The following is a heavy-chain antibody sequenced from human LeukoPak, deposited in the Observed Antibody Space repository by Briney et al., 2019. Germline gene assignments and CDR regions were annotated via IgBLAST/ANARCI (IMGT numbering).Heavy chain of an antibody. CDR2: IYSGGST. V-gene: IGHV3-53*01. CDR3: ARDYAQPYYYGSGREEADAFDI. J-gene: IGHJ3*02. D-gene: IGHD3-10*01. Sequence: GGSLRLSCAASGFTVSSNYMSWVRQAPGKGLEWVSVIYSGGSTYYADSVKGRFTISRDNSKNTLYLQMNSLRAEDTAVYYCARDYAQPYYYGSGREEADAFDIWGQGTMVTVSS. CDR1: GFTVSSNY.